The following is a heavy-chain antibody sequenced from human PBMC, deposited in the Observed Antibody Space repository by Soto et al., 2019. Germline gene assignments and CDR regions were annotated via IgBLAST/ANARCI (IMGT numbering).Heavy chain of an antibody. J-gene: IGHJ4*02. D-gene: IGHD6-13*01. CDR3: ATDRVTLPGTFGY. V-gene: IGHV3-11*01. CDR1: GFSLSDYY. CDR2: ISSSGSSI. Sequence: VGSLRLSCAGSGFSLSDYYMSWMRQAPGKGLEWLSYISSSGSSIYYADSVRGRFTISRDNAKNSMYLQMSGLRAEDTAMYYCATDRVTLPGTFGYWGQGTLVTVSS.